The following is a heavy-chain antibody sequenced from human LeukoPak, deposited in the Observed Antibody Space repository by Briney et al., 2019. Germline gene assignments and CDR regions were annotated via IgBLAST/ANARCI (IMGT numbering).Heavy chain of an antibody. Sequence: GASVKVSCKASGYTFTNYDINWVRQATGQGLEWMGWINPYSGDTDYAQKFQGRVTITADESTSTAYMQLSSLRSEDTAVYYCARGAYSSGSYYFDHWGQGTLVTVSS. CDR3: ARGAYSSGSYYFDH. CDR1: GYTFTNYD. J-gene: IGHJ4*02. D-gene: IGHD6-19*01. V-gene: IGHV1-8*03. CDR2: INPYSGDT.